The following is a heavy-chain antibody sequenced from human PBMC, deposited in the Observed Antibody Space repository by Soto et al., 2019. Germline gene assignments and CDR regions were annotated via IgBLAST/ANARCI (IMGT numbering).Heavy chain of an antibody. J-gene: IGHJ5*02. Sequence: QITLKESGPTLVKPTQTLTLTCTFSGLSLSTSGEAVGWIRQPPGKALEWLALIYWDDDKRYNPTLKTRLTIPKDPSKNQVVLALTNMDPVDTATYYCAHYVSSSPAGWFDPWGQGILVTVSS. CDR1: GLSLSTSGEA. V-gene: IGHV2-5*02. D-gene: IGHD3-10*02. CDR2: IYWDDDK. CDR3: AHYVSSSPAGWFDP.